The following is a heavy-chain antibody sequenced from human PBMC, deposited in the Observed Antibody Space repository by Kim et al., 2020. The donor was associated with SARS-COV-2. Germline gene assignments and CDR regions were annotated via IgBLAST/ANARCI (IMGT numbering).Heavy chain of an antibody. V-gene: IGHV3-74*01. J-gene: IGHJ6*02. Sequence: GGSLRLSCAVSRFTFNNYWINWVRHAPGKGLVWVSRISSDGSITNYADSVKGRFTMSRDNDENTLYLQMNSRRAEDTAVYYCARGFFRDGVDVWGQGTTVTVSS. CDR2: ISSDGSIT. CDR1: RFTFNNYW. D-gene: IGHD3-10*01. CDR3: ARGFFRDGVDV.